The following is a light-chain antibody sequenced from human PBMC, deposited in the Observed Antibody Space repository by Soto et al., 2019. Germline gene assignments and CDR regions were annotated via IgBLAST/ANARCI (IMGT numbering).Light chain of an antibody. CDR3: QQLNS. CDR1: QGISSS. CDR2: GAS. Sequence: IQLTQSPSSLSASVGDRVTITCRASQGISSSFAWYQQKPGKAPKLLIYGASTLQSGVPSRFSGSGSGALFTLTISSLRPEDFATYYCQQLNSFGPGTKVDIK. V-gene: IGKV1-9*01. J-gene: IGKJ3*01.